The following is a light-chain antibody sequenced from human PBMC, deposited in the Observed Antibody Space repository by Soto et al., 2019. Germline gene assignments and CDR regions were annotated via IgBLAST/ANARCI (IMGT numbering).Light chain of an antibody. J-gene: IGLJ2*01. V-gene: IGLV7-46*01. CDR2: DTS. CDR1: TGAVTSGHY. CDR3: LLSYSGARPVV. Sequence: VVTQEPSLTVSPGGTVTLTCGSSTGAVTSGHYPYWFQQKPGQAPRTLIYDTSNKHSWTPARFSGSLLGGKAALTLSGAQPEDEAEYYCLLSYSGARPVVFGGGTKVTVL.